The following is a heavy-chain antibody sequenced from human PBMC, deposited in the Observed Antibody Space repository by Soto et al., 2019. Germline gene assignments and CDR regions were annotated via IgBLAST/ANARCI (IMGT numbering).Heavy chain of an antibody. V-gene: IGHV4-30-2*01. CDR1: GGSISSGGYS. Sequence: QLQLQESGSGLVKPSQTLSLTCGVSGGSISSGGYSWSWIRQPPGKGLEWIGYIDHSGNTYYNPSLTSRVTISVDRSKNQFSLKLSSVTAADTAVYYCARVSSGGEFFDYWGQGTLVTVSS. CDR2: IDHSGNT. D-gene: IGHD3-10*01. CDR3: ARVSSGGEFFDY. J-gene: IGHJ4*02.